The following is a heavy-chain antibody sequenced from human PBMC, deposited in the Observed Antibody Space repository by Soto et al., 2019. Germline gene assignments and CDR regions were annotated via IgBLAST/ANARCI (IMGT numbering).Heavy chain of an antibody. CDR3: ARHRHPHGTVGANSPLDA. CDR2: HYSGGST. V-gene: IGHV3-53*01. J-gene: IGHJ5*02. CDR1: GFSVSSNY. D-gene: IGHD1-26*01. Sequence: VGSLRLSCAISGFSVSSNYLSWVRQAPGKGLEWVSVHYSGGSTYYADSVQGRFTISRDKSNTTLYLQMRRVRAEDTDVYFCARHRHPHGTVGANSPLDAWGQGTQVTVSS.